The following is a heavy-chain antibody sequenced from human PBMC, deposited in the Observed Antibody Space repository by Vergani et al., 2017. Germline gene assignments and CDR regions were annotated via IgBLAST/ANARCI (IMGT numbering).Heavy chain of an antibody. CDR1: GGTFSSYA. D-gene: IGHD3-22*01. V-gene: IGHV1-69*06. CDR2: IIPIFGTA. J-gene: IGHJ4*02. Sequence: QVQLVQSGAEVKKPGSSVKVSCKASGGTFSSYAISWVRQAPGQGLEWMGGIIPIFGTANYAQKFQGRVTITADKSTSTAYLELSSLRSEDTAVYDCARAPCRDSSGYCGFDYWGQGTLVTVSS. CDR3: ARAPCRDSSGYCGFDY.